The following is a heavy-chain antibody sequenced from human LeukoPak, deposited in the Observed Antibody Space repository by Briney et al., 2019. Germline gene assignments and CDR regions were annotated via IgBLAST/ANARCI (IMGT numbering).Heavy chain of an antibody. CDR3: ARQSNNVWNYFVY. V-gene: IGHV4-59*08. D-gene: IGHD1/OR15-1a*01. Sequence: SETLSLTCTVSGGSVSSYYWSWIRQPPGKELEWIGNIYNNGSTNYNPSLRSRVTISIDTSKKQFSLNLSSVTAADTAVYYCARQSNNVWNYFVYWGRGTLDVVAS. J-gene: IGHJ4*02. CDR1: GGSVSSYY. CDR2: IYNNGST.